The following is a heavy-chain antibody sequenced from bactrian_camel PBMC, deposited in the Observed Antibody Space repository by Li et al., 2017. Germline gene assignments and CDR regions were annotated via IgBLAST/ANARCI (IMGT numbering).Heavy chain of an antibody. D-gene: IGHD3*01. CDR1: AYTFGRNY. J-gene: IGHJ4*01. Sequence: HVQLVESGGGSVQAGGSLRLSCAASAYTFGRNYMGWFRQAPGKEREGVAAFGRDGSTSYAGSVKGRFTASQGAKNTVYLQMNSLTPEDTGLYRCKGVRLCGDSDIETVWSQGTQVTVS. CDR3: KGVRLCGDSDIETV. V-gene: IGHV3S56*01. CDR2: FGRDGST.